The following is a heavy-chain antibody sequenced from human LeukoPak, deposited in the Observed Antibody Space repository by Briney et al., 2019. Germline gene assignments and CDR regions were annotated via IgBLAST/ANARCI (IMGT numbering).Heavy chain of an antibody. V-gene: IGHV3-30-3*01. CDR2: ISYDGSKK. CDR3: ARPDYCGGDCFWNYFDY. CDR1: GFTFSRYA. J-gene: IGHJ4*02. D-gene: IGHD2-21*02. Sequence: GGSLRLSCAASGFTFSRYAIHWVRQAPGKGLERVATISYDGSKKYYADSVKGRFTISRDNYKNTLYLQMSSLRHEDTAVYYCARPDYCGGDCFWNYFDYWGQGTLVTVSS.